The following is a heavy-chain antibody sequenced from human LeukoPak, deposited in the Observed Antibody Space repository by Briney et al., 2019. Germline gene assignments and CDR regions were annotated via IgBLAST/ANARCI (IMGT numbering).Heavy chain of an antibody. J-gene: IGHJ4*02. CDR2: ITNSGENT. CDR1: GFTFSSYG. V-gene: IGHV3-23*01. CDR3: AKAPVTTCRGAFCYPFDY. D-gene: IGHD2-15*01. Sequence: PGGTLRLSCATSGFTFSSYGMSWVRQAPGKGLEWVSGITNSGENTYYADSVKGRFTISRDSSKNTLFLQMNRLRPEDAAVYYCAKAPVTTCRGAFCYPFDYWGLGTLVTVSS.